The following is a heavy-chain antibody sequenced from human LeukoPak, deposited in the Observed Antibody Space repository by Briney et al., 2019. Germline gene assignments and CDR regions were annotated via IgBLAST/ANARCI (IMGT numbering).Heavy chain of an antibody. CDR1: GFTFGSYS. CDR3: ARDWGVVIAVEGAFDI. J-gene: IGHJ3*02. D-gene: IGHD2-21*01. V-gene: IGHV3-21*01. CDR2: ISSSSSYI. Sequence: GGSLRLSCAASGFTFGSYSMNWVRQAPGKGLEWVSSISSSSSYIYYADSVKGRFTISRDNAKNSLYLQMNSLRAEDTAVYYCARDWGVVIAVEGAFDIWGQGTMVTVSS.